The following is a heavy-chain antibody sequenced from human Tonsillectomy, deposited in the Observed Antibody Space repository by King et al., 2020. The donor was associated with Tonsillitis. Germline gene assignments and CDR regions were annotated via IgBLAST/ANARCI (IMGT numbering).Heavy chain of an antibody. Sequence: QLVQSGAEVKKPGESLKISCKGSGYSFTSYWIGWVRQMPGKGLEWMGIIYPGDSDTRYSPSFQGQVTISADKSISTAYLQWSSLKASDTAMYYCARHVGNYGILTGYWPYYYYGMDVWGQGTTVTVSS. CDR1: GYSFTSYW. CDR3: ARHVGNYGILTGYWPYYYYGMDV. V-gene: IGHV5-51*01. CDR2: IYPGDSDT. D-gene: IGHD3-9*01. J-gene: IGHJ6*02.